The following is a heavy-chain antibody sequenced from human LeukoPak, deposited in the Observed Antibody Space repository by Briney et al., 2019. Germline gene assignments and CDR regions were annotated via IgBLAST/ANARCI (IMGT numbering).Heavy chain of an antibody. D-gene: IGHD3-10*01. CDR2: IYYSGST. CDR1: GGSISSSSYY. Sequence: SETLSLTCTVSGGSISSSSYYWGWIRQPPGTGLEWIANIYYSGSTYSNPSLKSRVTISMDTSNNQFSLKLTSVTTADTAVYYCARTRYYYNSRSYGAPYYFDYWGQGTLVTVSS. CDR3: ARTRYYYNSRSYGAPYYFDY. V-gene: IGHV4-39*01. J-gene: IGHJ4*02.